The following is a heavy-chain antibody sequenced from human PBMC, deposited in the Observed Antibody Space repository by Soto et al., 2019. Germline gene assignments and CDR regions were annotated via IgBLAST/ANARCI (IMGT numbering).Heavy chain of an antibody. J-gene: IGHJ6*02. Sequence: GGSLRLSCAASGFTFSSYGMHWVRQAPGKGLEWVAVISYDGSNKYYADSVKGRFTISRDNSKNTLYLQMNSLRAEGTAVYYCAKDVVVVPAATWDGMDVWGQGTTVTVSS. D-gene: IGHD2-2*01. CDR2: ISYDGSNK. CDR1: GFTFSSYG. CDR3: AKDVVVVPAATWDGMDV. V-gene: IGHV3-30*18.